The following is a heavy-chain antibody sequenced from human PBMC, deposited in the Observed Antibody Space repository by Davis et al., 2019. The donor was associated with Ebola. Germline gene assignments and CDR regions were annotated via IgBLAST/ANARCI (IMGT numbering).Heavy chain of an antibody. J-gene: IGHJ6*02. CDR2: ISSSGSTI. V-gene: IGHV3-11*01. CDR3: AREGSNEWYGMDV. D-gene: IGHD3-3*01. CDR1: GFTLSDYY. Sequence: PGGSLRLSCAASGFTLSDYYMSWICQAPGKGLEWVSYISSSGSTIYYADSVKGRFTISRDNSKNTLYLQMNSLRAEDTAVYYCAREGSNEWYGMDVWGQGTTVTVSS.